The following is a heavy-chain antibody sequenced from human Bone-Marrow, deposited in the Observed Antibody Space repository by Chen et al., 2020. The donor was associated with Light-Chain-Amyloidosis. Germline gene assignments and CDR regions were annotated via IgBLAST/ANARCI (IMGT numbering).Heavy chain of an antibody. J-gene: IGHJ4*02. D-gene: IGHD3-10*01. Sequence: QVQLVQSGAEVKKPGASVKVSCDASGYTFSNYAFHWVRQAPGQGLEWMGWINARNGNIKYSQKFHGRVAITRGASATTAYMELSSLTSEDTAVYYCAGSSGSYLFDYWGQGTLVTVSA. CDR1: GYTFSNYA. V-gene: IGHV1-3*01. CDR3: AGSSGSYLFDY. CDR2: INARNGNI.